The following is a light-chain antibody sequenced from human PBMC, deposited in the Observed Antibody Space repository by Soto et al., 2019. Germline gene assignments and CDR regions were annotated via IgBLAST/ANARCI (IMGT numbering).Light chain of an antibody. CDR2: SHN. Sequence: QSVLTQPPSASGTPGQRVTISCSGSSSNIGSNMVNWYQQLPGTAPKLLIYSHNQRPSGVPDRFSGSKSGTLASLAISGLQSEDEADYYCAAWDDSLNGVVFGGGTKLTVL. V-gene: IGLV1-44*01. CDR3: AAWDDSLNGVV. J-gene: IGLJ2*01. CDR1: SSNIGSNM.